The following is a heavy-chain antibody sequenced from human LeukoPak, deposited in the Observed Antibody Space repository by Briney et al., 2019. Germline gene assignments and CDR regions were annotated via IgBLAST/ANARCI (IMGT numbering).Heavy chain of an antibody. J-gene: IGHJ6*02. D-gene: IGHD3-3*01. Sequence: AGGSLRLSCAASGFTFSSYAMHWVRQAPGKGLEWVAGISYDGSNKYYADSVKGRFTISRDNSKNTLYLQMNSLRAEDTAVYYCARGHYDFWSGYQSYGMDVWGQGTTVTVSS. CDR3: ARGHYDFWSGYQSYGMDV. CDR2: ISYDGSNK. V-gene: IGHV3-30-3*01. CDR1: GFTFSSYA.